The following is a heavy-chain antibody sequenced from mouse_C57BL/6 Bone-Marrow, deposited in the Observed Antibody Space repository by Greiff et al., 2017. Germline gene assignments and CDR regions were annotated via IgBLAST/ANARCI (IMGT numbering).Heavy chain of an antibody. CDR1: GFTFSSYG. CDR3: ARPYYAMDY. J-gene: IGHJ4*01. CDR2: ISSGGSYT. V-gene: IGHV5-6*01. Sequence: DVELVESGGDLVKPGGSLKLSCAASGFTFSSYGMSWVRQTPDKRLEWVATISSGGSYTYYPDSVKGRFTISRDNAKNTLYLQMSSLKSEDTAMYYCARPYYAMDYWGQGTSVTVSS.